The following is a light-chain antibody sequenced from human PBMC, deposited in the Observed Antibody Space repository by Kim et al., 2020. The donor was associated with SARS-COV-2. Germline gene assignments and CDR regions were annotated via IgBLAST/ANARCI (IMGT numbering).Light chain of an antibody. Sequence: GKTASISCGGNNIGSKRVHWYQQRPGQAPILVIFDDGDRPSGIPERFSGSSSGDTASLTISRVEAGDEADYYCQVWDSGSDHYVFGTGTTVTVL. CDR1: NIGSKR. CDR3: QVWDSGSDHYV. CDR2: DDG. J-gene: IGLJ1*01. V-gene: IGLV3-21*03.